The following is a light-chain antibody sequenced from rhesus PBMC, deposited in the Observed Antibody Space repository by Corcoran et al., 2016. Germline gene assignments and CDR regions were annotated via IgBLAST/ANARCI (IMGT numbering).Light chain of an antibody. CDR2: GAS. J-gene: IGKJ4*01. V-gene: IGKV3S9*01. Sequence: IVMTQTPATLSLSLGEGATVSCRASQSVGSPVAWYLQKPKQAPRLLIYGASNRATGIPLRFSGSGSGADFTLSISSLEPEDVGVYSCQQYGDWLTFGGGTKVEIK. CDR3: QQYGDWLT. CDR1: QSVGSP.